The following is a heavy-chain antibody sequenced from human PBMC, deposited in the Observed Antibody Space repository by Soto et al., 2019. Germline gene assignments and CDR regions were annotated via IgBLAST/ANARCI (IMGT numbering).Heavy chain of an antibody. CDR1: GYSFTSYW. V-gene: IGHV5-51*01. J-gene: IGHJ4*02. D-gene: IGHD3-22*01. CDR2: ICPGDSDT. CDR3: ARHLAPYDSSGYYSDY. Sequence: GESLKISCKGSGYSFTSYWIGWVRQMPGKGLEWMGIICPGDSDTRYSPSFQGQVTISADKSISTAYLQWSSLKASDTAMYYCARHLAPYDSSGYYSDYWGQGTLVTVSS.